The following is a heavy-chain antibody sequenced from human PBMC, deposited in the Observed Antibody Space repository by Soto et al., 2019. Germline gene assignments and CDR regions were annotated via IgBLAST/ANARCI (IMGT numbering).Heavy chain of an antibody. Sequence: SETLSLTCTVSGGSICSGGYYWSWIRQHPGKGLEWIGYIYYSGSTYYNPSLKSRVTISVDTSKNQFSLTLTSVTATDTATYYCTCCGHSYKIDNWGQGTLVTVSS. J-gene: IGHJ4*02. D-gene: IGHD2-21*01. CDR3: TCCGHSYKIDN. V-gene: IGHV4-31*03. CDR2: IYYSGST. CDR1: GGSICSGGYY.